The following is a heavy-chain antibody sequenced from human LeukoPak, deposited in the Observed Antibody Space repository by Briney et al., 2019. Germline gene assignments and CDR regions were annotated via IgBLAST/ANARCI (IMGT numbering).Heavy chain of an antibody. CDR1: GGSISSDY. J-gene: IGHJ4*02. D-gene: IGHD6-6*01. Sequence: SETLSVTCTVSGGSISSDYWSWVRQPPGKGLEWIGYIYTSGSINYNPSLKSRVTISLDMSKNQFSLKLSSVTAADTAVYYCARLAGSSSSDYWGQGTLVTVSS. CDR3: ARLAGSSSSDY. V-gene: IGHV4-4*09. CDR2: IYTSGSI.